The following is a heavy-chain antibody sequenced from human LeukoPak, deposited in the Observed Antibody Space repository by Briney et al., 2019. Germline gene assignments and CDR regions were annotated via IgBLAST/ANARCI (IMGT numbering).Heavy chain of an antibody. D-gene: IGHD3-22*01. Sequence: GRSLRLSCAASGFTFSSYGMHWVRQAPGKGLEWVAVISYDGSNKYYADSVKGRFTISRDNSKNTLYLQMNSLRAEDTAVYYCTRNMIIDYWGQGTLVTVSS. J-gene: IGHJ4*02. CDR3: TRNMIIDY. V-gene: IGHV3-30*03. CDR1: GFTFSSYG. CDR2: ISYDGSNK.